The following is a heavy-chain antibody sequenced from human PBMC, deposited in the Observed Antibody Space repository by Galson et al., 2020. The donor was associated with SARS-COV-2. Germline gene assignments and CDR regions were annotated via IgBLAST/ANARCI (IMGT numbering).Heavy chain of an antibody. V-gene: IGHV4-61*02. J-gene: IGHJ4*02. Sequence: SETLSLTCTVSGGSISSGSYFWSWIRQPAGKGLEWIGRIHTSGSTNYSPSLKSRVTISLDTSKNQFSLKLSSVTAADTAVYYCARLRFLEWLLPGPNFDYWGQGTLVTVSS. CDR3: ARLRFLEWLLPGPNFDY. D-gene: IGHD3-3*01. CDR1: GGSISSGSYF. CDR2: IHTSGST.